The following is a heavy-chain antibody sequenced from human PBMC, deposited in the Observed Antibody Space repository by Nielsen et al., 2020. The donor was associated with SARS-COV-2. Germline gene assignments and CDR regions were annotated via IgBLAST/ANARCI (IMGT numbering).Heavy chain of an antibody. J-gene: IGHJ4*02. V-gene: IGHV3-30*03. CDR2: VSYDGSNGYDVSNDGRDK. Sequence: GGSLRLSCAASGFAFGSYAMHWVRQAPGKGLEWVAVVSYDGSNGYDVSNDGRDKNYGDSVKGRFTISRDNAKNSLFLQLNSVTSEDTASYYCARDVRGYYDDSTYLDHWGQGTLVTV. D-gene: IGHD3-22*01. CDR1: GFAFGSYA. CDR3: ARDVRGYYDDSTYLDH.